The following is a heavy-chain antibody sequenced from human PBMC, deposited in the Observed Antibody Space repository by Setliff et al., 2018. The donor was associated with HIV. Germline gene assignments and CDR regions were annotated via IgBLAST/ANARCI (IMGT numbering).Heavy chain of an antibody. D-gene: IGHD3-3*01. CDR1: GGTFNRYA. CDR3: ARGAFWSGFLYAFDI. J-gene: IGHJ3*02. V-gene: IGHV1-69*06. CDR2: IIPIFNTT. Sequence: GASVKVSCKASGGTFNRYAISWVRQAPGQGLKWMGRIIPIFNTTNYPYNSQGRVTITADKSTGTAYMELSSLKSEDTAGYYCARGAFWSGFLYAFDIWGQGTVVTVS.